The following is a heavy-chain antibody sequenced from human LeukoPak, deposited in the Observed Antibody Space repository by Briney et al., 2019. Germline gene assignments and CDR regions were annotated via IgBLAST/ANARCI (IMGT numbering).Heavy chain of an antibody. Sequence: GASVKVSCKASGYTFTSYDINWVRQATGQGHEWMGWMNPNSGNTGYAQKFQGRATITRNTSISTAYMELSSLRSEDTAVYYCARGRLIAAAGTVSDYWGQGTLVTVSS. V-gene: IGHV1-8*01. CDR1: GYTFTSYD. D-gene: IGHD6-13*01. CDR2: MNPNSGNT. J-gene: IGHJ4*02. CDR3: ARGRLIAAAGTVSDY.